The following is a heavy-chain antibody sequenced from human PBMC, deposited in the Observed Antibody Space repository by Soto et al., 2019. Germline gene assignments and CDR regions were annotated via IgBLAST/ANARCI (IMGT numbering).Heavy chain of an antibody. D-gene: IGHD4-17*01. CDR3: ARVEDYGDYFDY. CDR2: IYDTGTT. CDR1: GASVRSGSYY. V-gene: IGHV4-61*01. J-gene: IGHJ4*02. Sequence: QVQLQESGPGLVKPSETLSLTCTVSGASVRSGSYYWRWVRQPPGRGLEWIGYIYDTGTTNYNPSLKSRVTMSVDTSKNQFSLKLNSLTAADTAVYYCARVEDYGDYFDYWGQGTLVTVSS.